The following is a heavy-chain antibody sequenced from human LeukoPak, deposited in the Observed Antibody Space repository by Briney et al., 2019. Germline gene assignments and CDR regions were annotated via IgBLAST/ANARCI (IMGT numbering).Heavy chain of an antibody. CDR2: FDPEDGET. J-gene: IGHJ6*02. V-gene: IGHV1-24*01. D-gene: IGHD6-6*01. CDR1: GYTLTELS. CDR3: ARDPRISSSGAYYYYYGMDV. Sequence: GSVKVSCKVSGYTLTELSMHWVRQAPGKGLEWMGGFDPEDGETIYAQKFQGRVTMTEDTSTDTAYMELSSLRSEDTAVYYCARDPRISSSGAYYYYYGMDVWGQGTTVTVSS.